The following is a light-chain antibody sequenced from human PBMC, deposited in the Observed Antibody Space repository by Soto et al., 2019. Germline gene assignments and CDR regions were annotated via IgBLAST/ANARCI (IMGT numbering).Light chain of an antibody. CDR1: QSVSGSY. J-gene: IGKJ4*01. CDR3: QQYGDSPLT. Sequence: ENVLTQSPGTLSLSPGERATLSCRASQSVSGSYLAWYQQKPGQAPRLLIYGASSRATGIPDRFSGSASGTDFTLTISRLEPEDFAVYHCQQYGDSPLTFGGGTKVDIK. V-gene: IGKV3-20*01. CDR2: GAS.